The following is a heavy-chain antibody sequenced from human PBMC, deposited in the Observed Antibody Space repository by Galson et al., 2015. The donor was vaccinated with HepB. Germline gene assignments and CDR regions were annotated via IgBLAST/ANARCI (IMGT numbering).Heavy chain of an antibody. J-gene: IGHJ4*02. CDR2: IIPILGIA. Sequence: SVKVSCKASGGTFSSYAISWVRQAPGQGLERMGRIIPILGIANYAQKFQGRVTITADKSTSTAYMELSSLRSEDTAVYYCARNAGGGSSPSDYWGQGTLVTVSS. CDR3: ARNAGGGSSPSDY. D-gene: IGHD3-16*01. CDR1: GGTFSSYA. V-gene: IGHV1-69*04.